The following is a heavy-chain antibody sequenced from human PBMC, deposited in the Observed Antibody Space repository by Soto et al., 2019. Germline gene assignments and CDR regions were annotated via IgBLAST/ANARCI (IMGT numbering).Heavy chain of an antibody. CDR1: GFSFSYHG. V-gene: IGHV3-33*01. Sequence: QVQLVESGGNVVQPGRSLRLSCAASGFSFSYHGMHWVRQAPGKGLEWVAHLWGGGNIAYYAYSVKGRFTISSDHSKNTLYLQMNSLGVEDTAVYYCTRDAQQLANYGMDVWGQGTTVTVSS. CDR3: TRDAQQLANYGMDV. CDR2: LWGGGNIA. D-gene: IGHD6-13*01. J-gene: IGHJ6*02.